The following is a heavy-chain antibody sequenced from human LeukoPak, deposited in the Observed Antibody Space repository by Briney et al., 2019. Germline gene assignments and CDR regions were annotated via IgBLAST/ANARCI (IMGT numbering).Heavy chain of an antibody. Sequence: ASVKVSCKASGYTFTNYAMNWVRQVPGQGLEWMGWISAYNGYTDYAQKFQFRVTMTTDTSTSTAYMELRSLRSDDTAVYYCARDKAVTTEVTQHFQHWGQGTLVTVSS. CDR2: ISAYNGYT. CDR1: GYTFTNYA. D-gene: IGHD4-23*01. CDR3: ARDKAVTTEVTQHFQH. V-gene: IGHV1-18*01. J-gene: IGHJ1*01.